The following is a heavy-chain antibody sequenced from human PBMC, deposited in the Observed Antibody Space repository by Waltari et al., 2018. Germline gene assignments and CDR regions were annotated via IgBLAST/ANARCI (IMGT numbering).Heavy chain of an antibody. V-gene: IGHV4-39*01. CDR3: ARHWKKSGYRFDP. D-gene: IGHD5-12*01. CDR1: GDSISSSPFY. Sequence: QLQLQESGPGLVKPSETLSLTCPVSGDSISSSPFYWGWIRQSPGKGLEWIGSIYYSGRTDYNPTLESRVTISGDTSKNQFSLKLSSVTAADTAVYYCARHWKKSGYRFDPWGQGTLVTVSS. CDR2: IYYSGRT. J-gene: IGHJ5*02.